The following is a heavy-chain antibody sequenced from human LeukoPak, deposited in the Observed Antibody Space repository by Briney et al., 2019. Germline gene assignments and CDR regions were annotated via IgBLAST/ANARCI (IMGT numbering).Heavy chain of an antibody. V-gene: IGHV4-34*01. CDR1: GGSFSGYY. CDR2: INHSGST. Sequence: SETLSLTCAVYGGSFSGYYWSWIRQPPGKGLEWIGEINHSGSTNYNPSLKSRVTISVDTSKNQFSLKLSSVTAADTAVYYCARGPTKYYYDSSGYPDRIDYWGQGTLVTVSS. J-gene: IGHJ4*02. CDR3: ARGPTKYYYDSSGYPDRIDY. D-gene: IGHD3-22*01.